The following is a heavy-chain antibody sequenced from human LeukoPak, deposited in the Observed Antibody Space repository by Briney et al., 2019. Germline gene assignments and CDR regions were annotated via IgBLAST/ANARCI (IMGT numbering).Heavy chain of an antibody. CDR1: GYTFTGYY. CDR2: INPNSGGT. CDR3: ARGRPYYYDSSGYSI. D-gene: IGHD3-22*01. V-gene: IGHV1-2*02. Sequence: GASVKVPCKASGYTFTGYYMHWVRQAPGQGLEWMGWINPNSGGTNYAQKFQGRVTMTRDTSISTAYMELSRLRSDDTAVYYCARGRPYYYDSSGYSIWGQGTLVTVSS. J-gene: IGHJ4*02.